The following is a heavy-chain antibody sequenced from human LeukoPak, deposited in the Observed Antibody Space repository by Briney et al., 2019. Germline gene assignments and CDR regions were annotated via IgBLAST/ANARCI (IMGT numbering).Heavy chain of an antibody. D-gene: IGHD6-19*01. CDR3: ARHARMYSSGWYPYYFDY. Sequence: SETLSLTCDVSGGSISSGLYSWSWIRQPLGKGLEWIGYIYHTGSTYYNPSLKSRVTISVDTSKNQFSLKLSSVTAADTAVYYCARHARMYSSGWYPYYFDYWGQGTLVTVSS. CDR2: IYHTGST. J-gene: IGHJ4*02. V-gene: IGHV4-30-2*03. CDR1: GGSISSGLYS.